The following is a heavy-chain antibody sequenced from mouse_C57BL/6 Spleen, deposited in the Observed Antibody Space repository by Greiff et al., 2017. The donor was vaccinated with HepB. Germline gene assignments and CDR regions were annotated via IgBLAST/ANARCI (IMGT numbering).Heavy chain of an antibody. J-gene: IGHJ4*01. CDR3: ARNRGGYAMDY. V-gene: IGHV1-26*01. CDR2: INPNNGGT. CDR1: GYTFTDYY. Sequence: EVQLQQSGPELVKPGASVKISCKASGYTFTDYYMNWVKQSHGKSLEWIGDINPNNGGTSYNQKFKGKATLTVDKSSSTAYMELRSLTSEDSAVYYCARNRGGYAMDYWGQGTSVTVSS.